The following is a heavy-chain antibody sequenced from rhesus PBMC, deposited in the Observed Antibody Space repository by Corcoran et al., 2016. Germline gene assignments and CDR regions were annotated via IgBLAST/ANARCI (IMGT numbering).Heavy chain of an antibody. CDR2: IGGSSGSP. Sequence: QVQLQESGPGLVKPSETLSLTCAVSGYSISSGYGWSWIRQPPGKGLEWIGDIGGSSGSPTPTPALKGRVTISKDPSKNQFSLKLSSVTAADTAVYYCARRGYEDDYGYYPLISWGQGVLVTVSS. V-gene: IGHV4-127*01. D-gene: IGHD3-9*01. CDR3: ARRGYEDDYGYYPLIS. CDR1: GYSISSGYG. J-gene: IGHJ4*01.